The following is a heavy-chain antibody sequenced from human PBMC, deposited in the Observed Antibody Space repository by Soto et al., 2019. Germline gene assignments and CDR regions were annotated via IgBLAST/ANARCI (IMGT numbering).Heavy chain of an antibody. J-gene: IGHJ4*02. V-gene: IGHV4-30-4*01. CDR1: GDSISSGDYY. CDR3: ARGLNYYDSSGYYYYFDY. Sequence: SETLSLTCTVSGDSISSGDYYWSWIRQPPGKGLEWIGYIYYSGSTYYNPSLKSRVTISVDTSKNHFSLKLSSVTAADTAVYFCARGLNYYDSSGYYYYFDYWGQGTLVTVSS. CDR2: IYYSGST. D-gene: IGHD3-22*01.